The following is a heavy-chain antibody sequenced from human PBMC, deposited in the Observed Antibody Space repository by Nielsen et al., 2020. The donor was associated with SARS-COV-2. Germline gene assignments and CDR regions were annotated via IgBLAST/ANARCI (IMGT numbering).Heavy chain of an antibody. CDR1: GGSFSGYY. V-gene: IGHV4-34*01. Sequence: SETLSLTCAVYGGSFSGYYWSWIRQPPGKGLEWIGEINHSGSTNYNPSLKSRVTISVDTSKNQFSLKLSSVTAADTAVYYCARWGRGYYYYGMDVWGQGTTVTVSS. D-gene: IGHD3-16*01. J-gene: IGHJ6*02. CDR3: ARWGRGYYYYGMDV. CDR2: INHSGST.